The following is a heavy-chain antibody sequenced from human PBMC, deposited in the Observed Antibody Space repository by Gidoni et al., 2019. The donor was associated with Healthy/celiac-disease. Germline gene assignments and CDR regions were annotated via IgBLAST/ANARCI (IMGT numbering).Heavy chain of an antibody. CDR2: INHSGST. V-gene: IGHV4-34*01. CDR3: ARGLTWLRYGIDY. D-gene: IGHD5-12*01. J-gene: IGHJ4*02. Sequence: QVQLQQWGAGLLKPSETLSLTCAVYGGSFSGYYWSWIRQPPGKGLEWIGEINHSGSTNYNPSLKSRVTISVDTSKNQFSLKLSSVTAADTAVYYCARGLTWLRYGIDYWGQGTLVTVSS. CDR1: GGSFSGYY.